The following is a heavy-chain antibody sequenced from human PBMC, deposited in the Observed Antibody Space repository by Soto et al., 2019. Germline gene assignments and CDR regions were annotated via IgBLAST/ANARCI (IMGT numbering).Heavy chain of an antibody. V-gene: IGHV4-34*12. J-gene: IGHJ6*02. CDR2: IIHSEST. D-gene: IGHD1-26*01. CDR1: GGSFSAYY. Sequence: PSETLSLTCAVYGGSFSAYYWSWVRQPPGKGLEWIGEIIHSESTKYNPSLKSRVTISVDTSKNQFSLKLSSVTAADTAVYYCARQRPTDGRWEFANYYGMDVWGQGTPVTGSS. CDR3: ARQRPTDGRWEFANYYGMDV.